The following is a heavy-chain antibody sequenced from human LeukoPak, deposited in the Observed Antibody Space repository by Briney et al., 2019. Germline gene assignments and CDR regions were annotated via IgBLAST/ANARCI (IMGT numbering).Heavy chain of an antibody. Sequence: GGSLRLSCTASGFTFGDYAMSWFRQAPGKGLEWVGFIRSKAYGGTTEYAASVKGRFTISRDESKSIAYLQMNSLKTEDTAVYYCTRDQGSYRPDYWGQGTLVTVSS. CDR3: TRDQGSYRPDY. CDR2: IRSKAYGGTT. V-gene: IGHV3-49*03. CDR1: GFTFGDYA. D-gene: IGHD3-16*02. J-gene: IGHJ4*02.